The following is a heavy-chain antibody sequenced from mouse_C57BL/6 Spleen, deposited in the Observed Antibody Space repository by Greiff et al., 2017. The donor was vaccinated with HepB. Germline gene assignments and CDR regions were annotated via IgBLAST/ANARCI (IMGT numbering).Heavy chain of an antibody. J-gene: IGHJ4*01. CDR1: GYTFTDYN. Sequence: SGPELVKPGASVKIPCKASGYTFTDYNMDWVKQSHGKSLEWIGDINPNNGGTIYNQKFKGKATLTVDKSSSTAYMELRSLTSEDTAVYYCARNYYGGYYAMDYWGQGTSVTVSS. CDR2: INPNNGGT. D-gene: IGHD1-1*01. CDR3: ARNYYGGYYAMDY. V-gene: IGHV1-18*01.